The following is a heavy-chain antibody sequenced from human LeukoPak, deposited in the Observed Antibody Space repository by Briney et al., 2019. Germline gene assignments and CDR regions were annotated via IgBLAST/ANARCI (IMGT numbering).Heavy chain of an antibody. Sequence: GGSLRLSCAASGFTFSSYATHWVRQAPGKGLEWVAVISYDGSNKYYADSVKGRFTISRDNSKNTLYLQMNSLRAEDTAVYYCARIIVVVPAANTARDYWGQGTLVTVSS. CDR1: GFTFSSYA. V-gene: IGHV3-30*16. J-gene: IGHJ4*02. CDR3: ARIIVVVPAANTARDY. D-gene: IGHD2-2*01. CDR2: ISYDGSNK.